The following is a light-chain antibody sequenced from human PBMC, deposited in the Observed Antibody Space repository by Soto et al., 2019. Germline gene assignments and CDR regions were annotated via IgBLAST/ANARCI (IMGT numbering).Light chain of an antibody. CDR3: QTFDSSLTISWV. Sequence: QSVLTQPPSVSGAPGQRVTISCTGSSSNIGRGYDVHWYQQFPGSAPRLLLSGDSNRPSGVPDRFSGSRSGTSASLAITGLQAEDEADYYCQTFDSSLTISWVFGGGTKPTVL. CDR1: SSNIGRGYD. V-gene: IGLV1-40*01. J-gene: IGLJ3*02. CDR2: GDS.